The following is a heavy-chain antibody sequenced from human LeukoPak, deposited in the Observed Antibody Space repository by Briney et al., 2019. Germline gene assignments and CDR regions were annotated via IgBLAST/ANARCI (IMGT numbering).Heavy chain of an antibody. V-gene: IGHV3-23*01. CDR3: AKFALRYCSGGSCHPFDY. J-gene: IGHJ4*02. CDR1: GFTFSSYG. CDR2: ISGSGGST. D-gene: IGHD2-15*01. Sequence: EGSLRLSCAASGFTFSSYGMSWVRQAPGKGLEWVSAISGSGGSTYYADSVKGRFIISRDNSKNTLYLQMNSLRAEDTAVYYCAKFALRYCSGGSCHPFDYWGQGTLVTVSS.